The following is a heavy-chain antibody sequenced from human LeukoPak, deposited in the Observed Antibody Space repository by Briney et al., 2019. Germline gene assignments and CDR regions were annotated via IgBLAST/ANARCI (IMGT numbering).Heavy chain of an antibody. CDR2: IYPGDSET. V-gene: IGHV5-51*01. CDR1: GYSFTNYW. J-gene: IGHJ4*02. D-gene: IGHD3-3*01. CDR3: ARLSTRLLDH. Sequence: GESLQISCQGSGYSFTNYWIGWVRQMPGKGLEWMGIIYPGDSETRYSPSFQGQVTMSVDKSSSTAYLQWATLKASDAAIYFCARLSTRLLDHWGQGTRVTVSS.